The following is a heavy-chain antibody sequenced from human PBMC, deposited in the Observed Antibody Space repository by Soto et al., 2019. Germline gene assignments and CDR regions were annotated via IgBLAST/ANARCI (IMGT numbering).Heavy chain of an antibody. Sequence: GASVKVSCKASGGTFSSYAISWVRQAPGQGLEWVGGIIPIFGTANYAQKFQGRVTITADESTSTAYMELSSLRSEDTAVYYCARDLERAQSTSDAFDIWGQGTMVTVSS. J-gene: IGHJ3*02. V-gene: IGHV1-69*13. D-gene: IGHD2-2*01. CDR2: IIPIFGTA. CDR3: ARDLERAQSTSDAFDI. CDR1: GGTFSSYA.